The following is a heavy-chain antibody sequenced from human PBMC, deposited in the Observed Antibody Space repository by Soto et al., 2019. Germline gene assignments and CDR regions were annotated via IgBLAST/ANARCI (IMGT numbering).Heavy chain of an antibody. D-gene: IGHD3-10*01. V-gene: IGHV3-72*01. CDR2: SRDKAQGYST. Sequence: PGGSLRLSCAGSGFTLSDHYIDWVRQAPGKGLEWVGRSRDKAQGYSTAYAASVKGRFTTSRDESKNSVYLQMNSLRVEDTAVYYCARDWGGLGYWGQGTLVTVSS. CDR3: ARDWGGLGY. CDR1: GFTLSDHY. J-gene: IGHJ4*02.